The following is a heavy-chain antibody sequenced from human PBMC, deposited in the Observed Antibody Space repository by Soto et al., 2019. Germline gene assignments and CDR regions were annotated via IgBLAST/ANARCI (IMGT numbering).Heavy chain of an antibody. CDR3: ANIFQGTRYYFDY. J-gene: IGHJ4*02. CDR1: GFTFSSYA. V-gene: IGHV3-23*01. D-gene: IGHD3-3*02. Sequence: GGSLRLSCAASGFTFSSYAMSWVRQAPGKGLEWVSDISGSGGSTHYADSVKGRFIISRDNSKNTLYLQMNSLRADDTAAYYCANIFQGTRYYFDYWGQGTLVTVSS. CDR2: ISGSGGST.